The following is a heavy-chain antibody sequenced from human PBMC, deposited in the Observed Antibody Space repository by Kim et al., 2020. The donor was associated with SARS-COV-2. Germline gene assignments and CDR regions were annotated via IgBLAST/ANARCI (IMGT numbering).Heavy chain of an antibody. CDR2: IYYSGST. CDR1: GGSISSSSYY. Sequence: SETLSLTCTVSGGSISSSSYYWGWIRQPPGKGLEWIGSIYYSGSTYYNPSLKSRVTISVDTSKNQFSLKLSSVTAADTAVYYCARDRAATIKDWGQGTLVTVSS. D-gene: IGHD5-12*01. V-gene: IGHV4-39*07. CDR3: ARDRAATIKD. J-gene: IGHJ4*02.